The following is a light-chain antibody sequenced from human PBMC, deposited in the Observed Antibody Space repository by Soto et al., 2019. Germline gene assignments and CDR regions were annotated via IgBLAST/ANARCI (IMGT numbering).Light chain of an antibody. Sequence: EIVLTQSPGTLSLSPGERATLSCRASQSVGNRHLGWYQQKPGQAPRLLISGVSTRATAIPDRFSGSGSGTDFTLTISRLEPEDFAVYYCQQTFHSPRTFGQGTRLEIK. CDR3: QQTFHSPRT. CDR2: GVS. CDR1: QSVGNRH. J-gene: IGKJ2*01. V-gene: IGKV3-20*01.